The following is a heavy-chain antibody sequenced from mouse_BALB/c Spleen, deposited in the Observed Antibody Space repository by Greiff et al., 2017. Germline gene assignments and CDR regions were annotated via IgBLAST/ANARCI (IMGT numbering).Heavy chain of an antibody. V-gene: IGHV2-4-1*01. CDR2: IWSGGST. J-gene: IGHJ2*01. CDR3: ARTYDYGGTLDY. Sequence: VQLVESGPGLVQPSQSLSITCTVSGFSLTSYGVHWVRQSPGKGLEWLGVIWSGGSTDYNAAFISRLSISKDNSKSQVFFKMNSLQADDTAIYYCARTYDYGGTLDYWGQGTTLTVSS. D-gene: IGHD2-4*01. CDR1: GFSLTSYG.